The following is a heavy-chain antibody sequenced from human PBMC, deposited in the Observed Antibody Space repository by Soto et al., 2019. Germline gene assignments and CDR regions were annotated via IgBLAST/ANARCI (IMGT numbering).Heavy chain of an antibody. V-gene: IGHV1-2*04. CDR1: GEPFTGYY. Sequence: QVQLVQSGAEVTKPGASVKLSCKASGEPFTGYYMHWVRQAPGQGLEWMGGINPNSGDTNYAQQFQRWVTMTSDPSISTDYMELSRLRADDTAVDYCARAEAVAGLTGLVTGNGRDAFDIWGQGTMVTVSS. D-gene: IGHD6-19*01. CDR3: ARAEAVAGLTGLVTGNGRDAFDI. J-gene: IGHJ3*02. CDR2: INPNSGDT.